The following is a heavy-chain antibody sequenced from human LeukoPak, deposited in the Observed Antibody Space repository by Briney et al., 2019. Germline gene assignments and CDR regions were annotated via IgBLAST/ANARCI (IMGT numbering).Heavy chain of an antibody. CDR2: ISSSSSHI. CDR3: ARDLYYGGNHSP. Sequence: KPGGSLRLSCAASGFTFSSYSMNWVRQAPGKGLEWVSSISSSSSHIYYADSVKGRFTISRDNAKNSLYLQMNSLRAEDTAVYYCARDLYYGGNHSPWGQGTLVTVSS. J-gene: IGHJ4*02. D-gene: IGHD4-17*01. V-gene: IGHV3-21*01. CDR1: GFTFSSYS.